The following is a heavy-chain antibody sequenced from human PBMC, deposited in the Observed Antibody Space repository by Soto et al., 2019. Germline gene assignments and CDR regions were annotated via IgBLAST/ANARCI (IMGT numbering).Heavy chain of an antibody. CDR3: ARHSHVGQWLVLGGGMDA. CDR1: GYRFTRYW. D-gene: IGHD6-19*01. V-gene: IGHV5-10-1*01. J-gene: IGHJ6*02. Sequence: SQKISGKRPGYRFTRYWTCRERQKNGHGLEWMGRSDPSDSSSNCSPSFQGHVTISADQSISTAYLQWSSLKASDTAMYYCARHSHVGQWLVLGGGMDACAQGTTGTVSS. CDR2: SDPSDSSS.